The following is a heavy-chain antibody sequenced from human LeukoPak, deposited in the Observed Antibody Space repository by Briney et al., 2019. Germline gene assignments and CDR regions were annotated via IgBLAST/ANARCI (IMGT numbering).Heavy chain of an antibody. CDR1: GFTFSSYS. J-gene: IGHJ5*02. CDR2: ISSSSSYI. Sequence: PGGSLRLSCAASGFTFSSYSMNWVRQAPGKGLEWVSSISSSSSYIYYADSVKGRFTISRDNSKNTLYLQMNSLRAEDTAVYYCARDSRKSYYDFWSGPRRNWFDPWGQGTLVTVSS. V-gene: IGHV3-21*01. D-gene: IGHD3-3*01. CDR3: ARDSRKSYYDFWSGPRRNWFDP.